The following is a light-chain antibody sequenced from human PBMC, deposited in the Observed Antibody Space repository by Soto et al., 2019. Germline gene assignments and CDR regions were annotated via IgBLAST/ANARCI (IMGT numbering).Light chain of an antibody. Sequence: EFVLTQSPATLSLSPGERATLSCRASQSVSSYLAWYQQKPGQAPRLLIYDASSRATGIPARFSGSGSGTDFTHTISSLEPEDFAVYYCQQRSNWPTVFTFGPGTKVDIK. CDR1: QSVSSY. CDR3: QQRSNWPTVFT. J-gene: IGKJ3*01. CDR2: DAS. V-gene: IGKV3-11*01.